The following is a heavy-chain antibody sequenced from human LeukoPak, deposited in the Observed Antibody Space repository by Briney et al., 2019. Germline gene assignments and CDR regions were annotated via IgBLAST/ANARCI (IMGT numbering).Heavy chain of an antibody. CDR1: GFTFSSYA. J-gene: IGHJ4*02. D-gene: IGHD2-15*01. V-gene: IGHV3-23*01. CDR3: ARVPTVGSGGYQFDY. CDR2: ISGSGGST. Sequence: GGSLRLSCAASGFTFSSYAMSWVRQAPGKGLEWVSAISGSGGSTYYADSVKGRFTISRDNAKKSLYLQMNSLRAEDTAVYYCARVPTVGSGGYQFDYWGQGTLVTVSS.